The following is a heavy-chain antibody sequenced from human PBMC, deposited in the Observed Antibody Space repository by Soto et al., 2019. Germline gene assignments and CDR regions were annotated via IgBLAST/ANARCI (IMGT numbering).Heavy chain of an antibody. V-gene: IGHV1-69*02. CDR2: IIPIQNIA. D-gene: IGHD2-15*01. J-gene: IGHJ6*03. CDR1: GGSFISYS. CDR3: AKSLLFVDHAYMDV. Sequence: QVQLVQSGAELKKPGSSVKVSCEASGGSFISYSFTWVRQAPGQGLEWMGRIIPIQNIANYALKFQDRVTITADRSTRTAYMELRSLRPEDTAVYYCAKSLLFVDHAYMDVWGKGTTVTVSS.